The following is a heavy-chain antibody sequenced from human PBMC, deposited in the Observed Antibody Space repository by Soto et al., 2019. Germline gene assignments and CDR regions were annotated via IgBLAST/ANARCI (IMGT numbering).Heavy chain of an antibody. Sequence: SVKVSCKASGGTFSSYAISWVRQAPGQGLEWMGGIIPIFGTANYAQKFQGRVTITADKSTITAYMELSSLRSEDTAVYYCARDGSSSWYSYGMDVWGQGTTVTVSS. CDR2: IIPIFGTA. D-gene: IGHD6-13*01. V-gene: IGHV1-69*06. CDR3: ARDGSSSWYSYGMDV. J-gene: IGHJ6*02. CDR1: GGTFSSYA.